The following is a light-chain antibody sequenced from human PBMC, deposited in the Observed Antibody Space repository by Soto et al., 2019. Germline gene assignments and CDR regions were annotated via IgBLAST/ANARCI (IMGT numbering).Light chain of an antibody. CDR1: SSDVGVYNS. V-gene: IGLV2-14*01. Sequence: QSALTQPASVSGSPGQSITISCTATSSDVGVYNSVSWYQQHPGKAPKLMLYDVSNRPSGVSNRFSGSKSGSTASLTISGLQTEDEADYYCSSSTSSNPRVFGGGTKLTLL. J-gene: IGLJ2*01. CDR3: SSSTSSNPRV. CDR2: DVS.